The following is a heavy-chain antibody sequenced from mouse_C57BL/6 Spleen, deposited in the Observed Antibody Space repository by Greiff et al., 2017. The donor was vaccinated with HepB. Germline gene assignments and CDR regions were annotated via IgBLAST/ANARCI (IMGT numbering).Heavy chain of an antibody. Sequence: DVKLQESGPGLVKPSQSLSLTCSVTGYSITSGYYWNWIRQFPGNKLEWMGYISYDGSNNYNPSLKNRISITRDTSKNQSFLKLNSVTTEDTATYYCAREDTVSYDSNYKGAMDYWGQGTSVTVSS. D-gene: IGHD2-5*01. CDR1: GYSITSGYY. CDR3: AREDTVSYDSNYKGAMDY. J-gene: IGHJ4*01. V-gene: IGHV3-6*01. CDR2: ISYDGSN.